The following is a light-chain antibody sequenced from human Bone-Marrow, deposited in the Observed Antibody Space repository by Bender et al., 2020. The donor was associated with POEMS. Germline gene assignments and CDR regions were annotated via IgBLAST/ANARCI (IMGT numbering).Light chain of an antibody. Sequence: HSVLTQPPSVSGAPGQRVTISCTGNSSNLGADYDVHWYKQLPGTAPKLLIYGNSNRPSGVPARFSGSKSGTSASLAISDIQSEDEGDYYCSSWDDSLSGWVFGGGTKLTVL. CDR3: SSWDDSLSGWV. CDR2: GNS. CDR1: SSNLGADYD. J-gene: IGLJ3*02. V-gene: IGLV1-40*01.